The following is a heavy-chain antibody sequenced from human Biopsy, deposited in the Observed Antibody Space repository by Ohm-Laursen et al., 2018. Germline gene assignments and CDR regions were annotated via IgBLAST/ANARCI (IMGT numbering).Heavy chain of an antibody. D-gene: IGHD3-16*01. Sequence: SLRLSCAASGVTLSGYAMNWVRQAQGKGLEWVSSISPSSSYIHYADLVKGRFTVSRDNAKNSLYLQRNSLRAADTAIYYWATELLPPGVGGPWLDSWGQGTPVTVSS. J-gene: IGHJ5*01. V-gene: IGHV3-21*06. CDR3: ATELLPPGVGGPWLDS. CDR2: ISPSSSYI. CDR1: GVTLSGYA.